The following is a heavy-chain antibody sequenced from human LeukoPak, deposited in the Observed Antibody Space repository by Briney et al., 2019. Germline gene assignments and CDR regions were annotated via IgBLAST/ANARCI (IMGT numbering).Heavy chain of an antibody. J-gene: IGHJ4*01. V-gene: IGHV3-23*01. CDR2: ISGSGGST. CDR3: AKVAGEDFWSGYSDY. Sequence: GASLRLSCAASGFTFSSYAMSWVRQAPGKGLEWVSAISGSGGSTYYADSVKGRFTISRDNSKNTLYLQMNSLRAEDTAVYYCAKVAGEDFWSGYSDYWGQGTLVTVSS. CDR1: GFTFSSYA. D-gene: IGHD3-3*01.